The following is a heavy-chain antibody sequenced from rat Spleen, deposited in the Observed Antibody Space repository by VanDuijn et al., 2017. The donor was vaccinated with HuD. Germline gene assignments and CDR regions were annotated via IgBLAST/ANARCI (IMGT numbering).Heavy chain of an antibody. D-gene: IGHD1-11*01. CDR1: GFTFRNHD. CDR2: ISSGGGDT. CDR3: ITDYGGYGDLFDY. Sequence: EVQLVESGGGLVQPGTSMKLSCTASGFTFRNHDMAWVRQVPTKGLEWIASISSGGGDTYYRDSVKGRFTISRDNAKNTQYLQMDSLRSEDTATYYCITDYGGYGDLFDYWGQGVMVTVSS. V-gene: IGHV5S13*01. J-gene: IGHJ2*01.